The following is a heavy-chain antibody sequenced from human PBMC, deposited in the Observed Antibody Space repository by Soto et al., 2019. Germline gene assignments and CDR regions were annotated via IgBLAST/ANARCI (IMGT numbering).Heavy chain of an antibody. V-gene: IGHV1-18*01. Sequence: QVQLVQSGAVVKKPGASVKVSCKASGYTFSTYGISSVRQAPGQGLEWMGWINGYNGNTNYAPKLQGRITMTTDTSTTTAYMELRSLRSDHTAVYYCARMGDVPYYYYGMDVWGQGTTVTVSS. CDR1: GYTFSTYG. J-gene: IGHJ6*02. CDR2: INGYNGNT. CDR3: ARMGDVPYYYYGMDV. D-gene: IGHD3-16*01.